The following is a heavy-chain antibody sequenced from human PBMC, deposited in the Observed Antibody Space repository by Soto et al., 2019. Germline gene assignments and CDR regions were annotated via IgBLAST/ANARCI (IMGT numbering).Heavy chain of an antibody. CDR2: INHSGST. V-gene: IGHV4-34*01. D-gene: IGHD3-9*01. J-gene: IGHJ5*02. CDR1: GGSFSGYY. Sequence: PSETLSLTCAVYGGSFSGYYWSWIRQPPGKGLEWIGEINHSGSTNYNPSLKSRVTISVDTSKNQFSLKLSSVTAADTAVYYCARRDYDIFTKNLFDPSGQGTLVTVSS. CDR3: ARRDYDIFTKNLFDP.